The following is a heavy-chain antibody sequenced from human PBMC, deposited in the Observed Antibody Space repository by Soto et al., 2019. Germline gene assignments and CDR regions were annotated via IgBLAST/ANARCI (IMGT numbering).Heavy chain of an antibody. CDR2: MSNDGSKK. V-gene: IGHV3-30*18. J-gene: IGHJ3*01. D-gene: IGHD6-19*01. CDR3: AKDRLRAGGLVPIPLDAFDL. CDR1: GFRFSSFG. Sequence: PGGSLRLSCESSGFRFSSFGMHWVRQAPGKGLEWVAVMSNDGSKKFYADSVKGRLIISRDNSKNTLYLQVYSLRIEDTAVYYCAKDRLRAGGLVPIPLDAFDLWGRGTMVTVSS.